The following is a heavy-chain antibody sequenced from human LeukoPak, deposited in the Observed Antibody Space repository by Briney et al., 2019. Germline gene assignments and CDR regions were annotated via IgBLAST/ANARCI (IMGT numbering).Heavy chain of an antibody. CDR3: ARAPHYHPCDY. Sequence: SETLSLTCTVSGGSISSTSYYWGWIRQPPGKGLEWIGSISYSGSTYYNPSLKSRVTISVDTSKNQFSLKLSSVTAADTAVYYCARAPHYHPCDYWGQGTLVTVSS. D-gene: IGHD1-14*01. CDR1: GGSISSTSYY. CDR2: ISYSGST. J-gene: IGHJ4*02. V-gene: IGHV4-39*07.